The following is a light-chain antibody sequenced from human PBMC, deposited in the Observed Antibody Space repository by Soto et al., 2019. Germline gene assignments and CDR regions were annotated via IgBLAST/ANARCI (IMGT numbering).Light chain of an antibody. CDR3: QSYNDWPFA. J-gene: IGKJ2*01. Sequence: DIVLTQSPATLSVSPGDRVTLSCRTSESLFGFLAWYQQKRGQAPRLLMYGVSTRATGIPARFSGGGSATDFTLTISSLQSEDSAFYFSQSYNDWPFASGLGTRLEI. CDR1: ESLFGF. V-gene: IGKV3-15*01. CDR2: GVS.